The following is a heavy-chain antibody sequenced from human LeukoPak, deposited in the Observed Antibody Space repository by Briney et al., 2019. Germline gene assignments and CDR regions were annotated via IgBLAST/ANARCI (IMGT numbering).Heavy chain of an antibody. CDR3: AREYCSGGSCFELGFDP. Sequence: SETLSLTCTVSGGSISSYYWSWIRQPPGKGLEWIGYIYYSGSTNYNPSLKSRVTMSVDTSKNQFSLKLSSVTAADTGVYYCAREYCSGGSCFELGFDPWGQGTLVTVSS. CDR2: IYYSGST. CDR1: GGSISSYY. D-gene: IGHD2-15*01. V-gene: IGHV4-59*12. J-gene: IGHJ5*02.